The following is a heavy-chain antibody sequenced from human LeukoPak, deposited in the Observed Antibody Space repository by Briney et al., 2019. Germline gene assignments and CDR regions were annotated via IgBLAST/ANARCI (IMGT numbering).Heavy chain of an antibody. Sequence: PSETLSLTCTVSGASISTYFWSWIRQPAGKRMEWLGRVYASATTYYNPSLRSRVTLSIDTSKNQFSLSLNSVTAADTAVYYCAKTHCGGGSCDKFDSWGQGILVTVSS. J-gene: IGHJ5*01. CDR2: VYASATT. V-gene: IGHV4-4*07. CDR1: GASISTYF. D-gene: IGHD2-21*01. CDR3: AKTHCGGGSCDKFDS.